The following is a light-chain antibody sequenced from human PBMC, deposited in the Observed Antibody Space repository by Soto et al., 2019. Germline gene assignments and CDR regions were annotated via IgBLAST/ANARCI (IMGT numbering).Light chain of an antibody. CDR2: DAS. V-gene: IGKV3D-20*01. Sequence: EIVLTQSPATLSLSPGERGTLSCGATQTVSNNYLAWYQQKPGLAPRLLIYDASIRATGIPERFSGSGSGTDFTLTISRLEPGDFAVYFCQQYGDSPWTFGQGTKVDIK. J-gene: IGKJ1*01. CDR1: QTVSNNY. CDR3: QQYGDSPWT.